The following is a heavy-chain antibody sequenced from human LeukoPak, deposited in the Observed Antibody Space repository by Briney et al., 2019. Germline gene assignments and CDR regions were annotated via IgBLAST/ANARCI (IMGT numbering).Heavy chain of an antibody. J-gene: IGHJ4*02. CDR2: ISGSGGST. D-gene: IGHD4-23*01. V-gene: IGHV3-23*01. Sequence: GGSLRLSCAASGFTFSSYAMSWVRQAPGKGLEWASAISGSGGSTYYADSVKGRFTISRDNAKNSLYLHMNSLRAEDTAVYYCARDYGGSSPFDYWGQGTLVTVSS. CDR3: ARDYGGSSPFDY. CDR1: GFTFSSYA.